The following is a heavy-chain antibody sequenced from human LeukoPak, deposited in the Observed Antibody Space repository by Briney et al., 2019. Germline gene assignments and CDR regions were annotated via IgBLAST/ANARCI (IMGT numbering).Heavy chain of an antibody. J-gene: IGHJ4*02. D-gene: IGHD6-19*01. Sequence: GGSLRLSCAASGFTFSSYAMSWVRQAPGKGLEWVSAISGSGGSTYYADSVKGRFTISRDNSKSTLYLQMNSLRAEDTAVYYCAKDRRIAVAGTVPDYWGQGTLVTVSS. CDR1: GFTFSSYA. CDR3: AKDRRIAVAGTVPDY. V-gene: IGHV3-23*01. CDR2: ISGSGGST.